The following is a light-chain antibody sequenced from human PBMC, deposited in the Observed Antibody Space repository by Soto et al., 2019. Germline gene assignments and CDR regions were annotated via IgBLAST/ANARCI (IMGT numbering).Light chain of an antibody. CDR1: KDIRGA. Sequence: AIQLTQSPSSLSASVGDRVTITCRASKDIRGALAWYQQKPGKAPKILIYDVSILESGVPSRFSGSSSGTDFTLTISSLQPGDFATYYCQQFNSYPITFGQGTRLEIK. CDR2: DVS. V-gene: IGKV1-13*02. CDR3: QQFNSYPIT. J-gene: IGKJ5*01.